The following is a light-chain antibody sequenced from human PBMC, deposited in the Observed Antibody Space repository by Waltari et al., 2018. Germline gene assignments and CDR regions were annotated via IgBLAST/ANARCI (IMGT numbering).Light chain of an antibody. CDR2: DAS. CDR3: QQGTTWL. V-gene: IGKV3-11*01. J-gene: IGKJ3*01. Sequence: EIILTQSPVTLSLSPGDRATLSCRATQRIGTYLAWYQQKTGQAPRLLIYDASNRATGIPARFSGSGSGTDFTLTISSLEPEDFAVYHCQQGTTWLFGPGTKVEIK. CDR1: QRIGTY.